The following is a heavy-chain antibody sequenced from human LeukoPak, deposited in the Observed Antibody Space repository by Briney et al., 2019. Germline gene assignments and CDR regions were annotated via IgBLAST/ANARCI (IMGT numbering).Heavy chain of an antibody. CDR2: IYYSGST. CDR1: GGSISSYY. J-gene: IGHJ3*02. Sequence: PSETLSLTCTVSGGSISSYYWSWIRQPPGKGLEWIGYIYYSGSTNYNPSLKSRVTISVDTSKNQFSLKLSSVTAADTAVYCCARGAYYYDSSPDAFDIWGQGTMVTVSS. V-gene: IGHV4-59*01. D-gene: IGHD3-22*01. CDR3: ARGAYYYDSSPDAFDI.